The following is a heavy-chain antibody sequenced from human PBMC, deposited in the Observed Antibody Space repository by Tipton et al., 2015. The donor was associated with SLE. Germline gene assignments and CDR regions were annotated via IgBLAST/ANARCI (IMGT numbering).Heavy chain of an antibody. Sequence: TLSLTCTVSGGSISGYYWSWIRQPAGKGLEWIGRVYSSGSTIYNPSIKSRITLSLDTSKNQFSLKLRSVTAADTAVYFCARYYCTTTRCYYFDYWGRGTLVTVSS. CDR3: ARYYCTTTRCYYFDY. D-gene: IGHD2-2*01. CDR2: VYSSGST. J-gene: IGHJ4*02. CDR1: GGSISGYY. V-gene: IGHV4-4*07.